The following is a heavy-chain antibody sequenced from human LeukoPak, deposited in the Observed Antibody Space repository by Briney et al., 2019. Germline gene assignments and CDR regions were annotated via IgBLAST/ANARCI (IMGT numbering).Heavy chain of an antibody. V-gene: IGHV3-74*01. Sequence: GGSLRLSCAASGLTFSPYWMHWVRQAPGKGLLWVSGIVGDGSTTSYADSVKGRFTISRDNAKNTLYLQMNSLRAEDTAVYYCARRYSAYNFDYWGQGTLVTVSS. CDR3: ARRYSAYNFDY. CDR1: GLTFSPYW. CDR2: IVGDGSTT. D-gene: IGHD5-12*01. J-gene: IGHJ4*02.